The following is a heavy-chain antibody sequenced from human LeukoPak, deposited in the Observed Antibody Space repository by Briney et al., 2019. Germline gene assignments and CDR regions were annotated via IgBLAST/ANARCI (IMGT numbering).Heavy chain of an antibody. CDR1: GYTFTSYD. Sequence: ASVKVSCKASGYTFTSYDINWVRQATGQGLEWMGWMNPNSGNTGYAQKFQGRVTITRNTSISTDYMELNSLRSEDTAVYYCARVAAAGTLYRKDFDYWGQGTLVTVSS. CDR3: ARVAAAGTLYRKDFDY. V-gene: IGHV1-8*03. CDR2: MNPNSGNT. J-gene: IGHJ4*02. D-gene: IGHD6-13*01.